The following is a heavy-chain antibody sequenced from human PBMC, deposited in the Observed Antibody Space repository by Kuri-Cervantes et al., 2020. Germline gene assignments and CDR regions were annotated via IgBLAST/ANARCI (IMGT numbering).Heavy chain of an antibody. D-gene: IGHD2-15*01. CDR1: GFTFSDYY. CDR3: ARRGVGASLHYYYYGMDV. V-gene: IGHV3-11*04. Sequence: GESLKISCAASGFTFSDYYMSWVRQAPGKGLEWVSSISFSGASIYYADSVKGRFTISRDNSKNTLYLQMNSLRAEDTAVYYCARRGVGASLHYYYYGMDVWGQGTTVTVSS. J-gene: IGHJ6*02. CDR2: ISFSGASI.